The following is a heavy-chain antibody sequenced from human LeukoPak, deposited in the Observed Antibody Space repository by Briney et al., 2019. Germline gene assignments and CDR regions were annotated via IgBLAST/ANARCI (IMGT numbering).Heavy chain of an antibody. CDR1: GFTFSSYA. D-gene: IGHD2-2*01. V-gene: IGHV3-23*01. Sequence: GGSLRLSCAASGFTFSSYAMSWVRQAPGKGLEWVSAISGSGGSTYYADSVKGRFTISRDNSKNTLYLQMNSLRAEHTAVYYCAKGDPGYCSSTSCYNWFDPWGQGTLVTVSS. CDR2: ISGSGGST. CDR3: AKGDPGYCSSTSCYNWFDP. J-gene: IGHJ5*02.